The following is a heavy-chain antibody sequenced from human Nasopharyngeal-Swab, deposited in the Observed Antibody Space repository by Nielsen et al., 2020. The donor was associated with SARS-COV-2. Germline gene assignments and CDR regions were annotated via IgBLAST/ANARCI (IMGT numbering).Heavy chain of an antibody. D-gene: IGHD4-17*01. Sequence: GGSLRLSCAASGFTFSSYSMNWVRQAPGKGLEWVSSISSSSSYICYADSVKGRFTISRDNAKNSLYLQMNSLRAEDTAVYYCARDGIGTDYGDYEYYYYYMDVWGKGTTVTVSS. CDR3: ARDGIGTDYGDYEYYYYYMDV. V-gene: IGHV3-21*01. CDR1: GFTFSSYS. CDR2: ISSSSSYI. J-gene: IGHJ6*03.